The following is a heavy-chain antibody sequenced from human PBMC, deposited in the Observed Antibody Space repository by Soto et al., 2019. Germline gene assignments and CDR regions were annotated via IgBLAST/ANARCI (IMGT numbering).Heavy chain of an antibody. V-gene: IGHV1-58*01. CDR3: SAGGDFWSDSPPYYYYGMDV. Sequence: SVKVSCKASGYTFTSSAVQWVRQARGQSLEWIGWIVVGSGNTNYAQKFQERVTITRDMSTSTAYMELSSLRSEDTAVYYCSAGGDFWSDSPPYYYYGMDVWGQGTTVTVSS. CDR2: IVVGSGNT. J-gene: IGHJ6*02. CDR1: GYTFTSSA. D-gene: IGHD3-3*01.